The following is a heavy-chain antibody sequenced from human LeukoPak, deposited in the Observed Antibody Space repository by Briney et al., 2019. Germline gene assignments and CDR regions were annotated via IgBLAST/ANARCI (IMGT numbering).Heavy chain of an antibody. CDR3: AGGMTKYYYDSSGAVDY. D-gene: IGHD3-22*01. J-gene: IGHJ4*02. CDR1: GFTFSSYA. CDR2: ISGSGGST. V-gene: IGHV3-23*01. Sequence: GGSLRLSCAASGFTFSSYAMSWVRQAPGKGLEWVSAISGSGGSTYYADSVKGRFTISRDNSKNTLYLQMNSLRAEDTAVYYCAGGMTKYYYDSSGAVDYWGQGTLVTVSS.